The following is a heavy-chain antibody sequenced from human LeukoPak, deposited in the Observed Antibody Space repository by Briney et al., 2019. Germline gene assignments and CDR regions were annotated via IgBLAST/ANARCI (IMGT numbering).Heavy chain of an antibody. J-gene: IGHJ5*02. D-gene: IGHD3-16*01. V-gene: IGHV1-24*01. Sequence: ASVKVSCKVSGYTPTELSMHWVRQAPGKGLEWMGGFDPEDGETIYAQKFQGRVTMTEDTSTDTAYMELSSLRSEDTAVYYCATTARGEPAWFDPWGQGTLVTVSS. CDR2: FDPEDGET. CDR3: ATTARGEPAWFDP. CDR1: GYTPTELS.